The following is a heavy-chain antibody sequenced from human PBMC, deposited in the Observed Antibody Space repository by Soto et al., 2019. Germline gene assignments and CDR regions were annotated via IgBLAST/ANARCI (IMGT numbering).Heavy chain of an antibody. Sequence: SVKVSCKASGGTFSSYAISWVRQAPGQGLEWMGGIIPIFGTANYAQKFQGRVTITADESTSTAYMELSSLRSEDTAVYYCAREGIVGATYYYCCMDVWCQGTTLTLFS. CDR1: GGTFSSYA. CDR2: IIPIFGTA. D-gene: IGHD1-26*01. J-gene: IGHJ6*02. V-gene: IGHV1-69*13. CDR3: AREGIVGATYYYCCMDV.